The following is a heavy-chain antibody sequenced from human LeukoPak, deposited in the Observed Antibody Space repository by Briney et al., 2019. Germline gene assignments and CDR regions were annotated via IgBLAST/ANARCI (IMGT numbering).Heavy chain of an antibody. CDR3: AMGDGYYDY. V-gene: IGHV3-7*01. J-gene: IGHJ4*02. CDR2: IKQDGSEK. Sequence: GGSLRLSCAASGFTFNSYWMTWVRQAPGKGLEWVANIKQDGSEKYYVDSVKGRFTISRDNAKNSLYLQMNSLRAEDTAVYYCAMGDGYYDYWGQGTLVTVSS. D-gene: IGHD3-16*01. CDR1: GFTFNSYW.